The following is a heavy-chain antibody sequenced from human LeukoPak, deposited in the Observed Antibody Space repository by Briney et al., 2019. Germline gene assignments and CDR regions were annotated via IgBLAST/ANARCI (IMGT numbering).Heavy chain of an antibody. CDR1: GGSFSGYY. Sequence: KPSETLSLTCAVYGGSFSGYYWSWIRQPPGKGLEWIGEINHGGSTNYNPSLKSRVTISVDTSKNQFSLKPSSVTAADTAVYYCAVDAGPYYYDSSGAPWGQGTLVTVSS. CDR2: INHGGST. V-gene: IGHV4-34*01. CDR3: AVDAGPYYYDSSGAP. J-gene: IGHJ5*02. D-gene: IGHD3-22*01.